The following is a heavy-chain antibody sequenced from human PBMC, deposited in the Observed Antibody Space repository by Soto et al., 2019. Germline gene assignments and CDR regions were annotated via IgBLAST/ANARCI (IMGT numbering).Heavy chain of an antibody. Sequence: ASVKVSCETAGYTYASYAVHWVGQAPEQRREGKGWINAGNGNTKYSEKFQGRVPITRDTSASTAYMELSSLSSEDTAVYYCASSFTVPAAIAYWGQRTMVTVSS. D-gene: IGHD2-2*02. CDR1: GYTYASYA. J-gene: IGHJ4*02. CDR3: ASSFTVPAAIAY. V-gene: IGHV1-3*01. CDR2: INAGNGNT.